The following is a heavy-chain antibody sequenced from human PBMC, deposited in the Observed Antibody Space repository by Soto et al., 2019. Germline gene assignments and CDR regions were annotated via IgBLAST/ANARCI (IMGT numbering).Heavy chain of an antibody. CDR2: INPNSGGT. CDR3: ARDPLYYYYGMDV. Sequence: GASVKVSCKASGYTFTGYHMHWVRQAPGQGLEWMGWINPNSGGTNYAQKFQGWVTMTRDTSISTAYMELSRLRSDDTAVYYCARDPLYYYYGMDVWGQGTTVTVSS. CDR1: GYTFTGYH. V-gene: IGHV1-2*04. J-gene: IGHJ6*02.